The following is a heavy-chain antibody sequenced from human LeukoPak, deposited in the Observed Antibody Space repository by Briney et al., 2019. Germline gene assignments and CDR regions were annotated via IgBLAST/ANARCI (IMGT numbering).Heavy chain of an antibody. D-gene: IGHD5-18*01. CDR2: IYYSGST. V-gene: IGHV4-59*08. Sequence: PSETLSLTCTVSGGSINSYYWNWIRQPPGKGLEWIGHIYYSGSTNYNPSLKSRVTISVDTSKNQFSLKLSSVTAADTAVYYCAGQRDTDMALCDYWGQGTLVTVSS. CDR3: AGQRDTDMALCDY. J-gene: IGHJ4*02. CDR1: GGSINSYY.